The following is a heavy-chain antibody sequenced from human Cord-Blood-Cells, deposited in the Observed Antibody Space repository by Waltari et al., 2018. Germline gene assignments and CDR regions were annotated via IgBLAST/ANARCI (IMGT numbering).Heavy chain of an antibody. Sequence: VQLVHSGAEVKMPGHSVKVTCNASGYTDPSPGITWVRQASGQGLEWMGWISTYNGNTNYAQKLQGRVTMTTDTSTSTAYMELRSLRSDDTAVYYCARLLGYAFDIWGQGTMVTVSS. D-gene: IGHD7-27*01. CDR2: ISTYNGNT. J-gene: IGHJ3*02. CDR3: ARLLGYAFDI. V-gene: IGHV1-18*01. CDR1: GYTDPSPG.